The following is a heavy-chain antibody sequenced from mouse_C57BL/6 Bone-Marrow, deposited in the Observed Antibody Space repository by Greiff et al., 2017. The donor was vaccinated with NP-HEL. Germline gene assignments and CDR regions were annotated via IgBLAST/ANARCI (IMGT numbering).Heavy chain of an antibody. CDR3: AIITTVVATDAMDY. CDR2: IYPSDSET. J-gene: IGHJ4*01. Sequence: VQLQQPGAELVRPGSSVKLSCKASGYTFTSYWMDWVKQRPGQGLEWIGNIYPSDSETHYNQKFKDKATLTVDKSSSTAYMQLSSLTSEDSAVYYCAIITTVVATDAMDYWGQGTSVTVSS. D-gene: IGHD1-1*01. CDR1: GYTFTSYW. V-gene: IGHV1-61*01.